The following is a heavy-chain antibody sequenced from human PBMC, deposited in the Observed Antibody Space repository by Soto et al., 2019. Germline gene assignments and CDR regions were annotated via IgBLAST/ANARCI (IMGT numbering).Heavy chain of an antibody. V-gene: IGHV3-13*01. D-gene: IGHD2-21*01. CDR3: VREICGGRRGCTGIFHADV. CDR2: IAVGGET. Sequence: PGGSLRLSCAASGFTIRSYDMHWVRQVKGKSLEWVSAIAVGGETYYPGSVKGRFIISREDARNSMYLQMSSLTAGDTAVYFCVREICGGRRGCTGIFHADVWGKGTTVTVSS. CDR1: GFTIRSYD. J-gene: IGHJ6*04.